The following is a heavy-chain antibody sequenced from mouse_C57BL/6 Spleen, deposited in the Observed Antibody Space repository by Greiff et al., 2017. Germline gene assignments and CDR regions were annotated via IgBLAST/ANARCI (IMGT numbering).Heavy chain of an antibody. D-gene: IGHD2-4*01. CDR1: GFTFSSYA. CDR3: ERGIDYDGPYAMDY. CDR2: ISDGGSYT. Sequence: EVKLVESGGGLVKPGGSLKLSCAASGFTFSSYAMSWVRQTPEKRLEWVATISDGGSYTYYPDNVKGRFTISRDNAKNNLYLQMSHLKSEDTAMYYCERGIDYDGPYAMDYWGQGTSGTVSS. V-gene: IGHV5-4*03. J-gene: IGHJ4*01.